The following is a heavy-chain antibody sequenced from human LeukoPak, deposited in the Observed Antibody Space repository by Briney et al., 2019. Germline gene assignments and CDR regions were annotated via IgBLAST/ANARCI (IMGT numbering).Heavy chain of an antibody. CDR3: ARARSGLTALDI. D-gene: IGHD3-10*01. Sequence: ASVKVSCKASGYTFSGYYMHWVRQAPGQGLEWMGWINPNNGGTNYAQKFQGRVTMTRDTSISTAYMELSRLRSDDTAVYYCARARSGLTALDIWGQGTMVTVSS. CDR1: GYTFSGYY. J-gene: IGHJ3*02. V-gene: IGHV1-2*02. CDR2: INPNNGGT.